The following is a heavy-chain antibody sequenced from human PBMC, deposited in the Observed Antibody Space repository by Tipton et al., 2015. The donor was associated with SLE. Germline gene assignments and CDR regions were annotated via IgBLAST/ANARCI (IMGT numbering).Heavy chain of an antibody. V-gene: IGHV4-59*01. Sequence: TLSLTCTVSGGSISSYYWSWIRQPPGKGLAWLGYIYYSGSTNYNPSLKSRVTISVDTSKNQFSLKLSSVTAADTAVYYCARDETYRGIDYWGQGTLVTVSS. J-gene: IGHJ4*02. CDR3: ARDETYRGIDY. CDR2: IYYSGST. D-gene: IGHD3-10*01. CDR1: GGSISSYY.